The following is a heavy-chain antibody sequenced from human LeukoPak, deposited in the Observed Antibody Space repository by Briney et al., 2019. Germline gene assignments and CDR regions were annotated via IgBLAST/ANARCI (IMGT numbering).Heavy chain of an antibody. CDR3: ARHPNLDY. J-gene: IGHJ4*02. CDR2: INANSGST. V-gene: IGHV1-2*02. Sequence: ASVKVSCKASGYTFTNYCMHWVRQAPGQGLEWMAWINANSGSTSYAEKLQDRVTLTRDTSISTAYMELSRLRSDDTAVYYCARHPNLDYWGQGTLVIVSS. CDR1: GYTFTNYC.